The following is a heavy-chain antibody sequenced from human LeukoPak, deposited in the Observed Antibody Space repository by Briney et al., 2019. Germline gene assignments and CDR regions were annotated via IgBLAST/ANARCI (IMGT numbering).Heavy chain of an antibody. CDR3: AKAGVWPDSTPADAFGI. D-gene: IGHD3-22*01. J-gene: IGHJ3*02. CDR2: ISGSGGST. Sequence: GGSLRLSCAASGFTFSSYAMSWVRQAPGKGLEWVSAISGSGGSTYYADSVKGRFTISRDNSKNTLYLQMNSLRAEDTAVYYCAKAGVWPDSTPADAFGIWGQGTMVTVSS. CDR1: GFTFSSYA. V-gene: IGHV3-23*01.